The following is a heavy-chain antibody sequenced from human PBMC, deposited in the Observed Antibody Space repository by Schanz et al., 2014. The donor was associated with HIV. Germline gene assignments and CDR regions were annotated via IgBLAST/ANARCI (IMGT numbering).Heavy chain of an antibody. CDR2: ISYDGRNK. D-gene: IGHD3-22*01. V-gene: IGHV3-30*18. CDR1: GFTFSNYG. Sequence: QVQLVESGGGVVQPGRSLRLSCAASGFTFSNYGMHWVRQAPGKGLGGGAVISYDGRNKCFGDSVKGRITISRDNSKNTLYLQIKSLRTEDTAVYYCAKDRNYYDDRYIGKGNYYYYYGMDVWGQGTTVTVSS. J-gene: IGHJ6*02. CDR3: AKDRNYYDDRYIGKGNYYYYYGMDV.